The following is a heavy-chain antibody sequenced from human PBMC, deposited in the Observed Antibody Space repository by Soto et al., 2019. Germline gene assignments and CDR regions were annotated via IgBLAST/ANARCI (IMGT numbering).Heavy chain of an antibody. CDR1: GGSISSSSYY. V-gene: IGHV4-39*07. CDR2: IYYSGST. Sequence: PSETLSLTCTVSGGSISSSSYYWGWIRQPPGKGLEWIGSIYYSGSTYYNPSLKSRVTISVDTSKNQFSLKLSSVTAADTAVYYCARGGSDSSGYFDYWGQGTLVTVSS. J-gene: IGHJ4*02. D-gene: IGHD2-21*02. CDR3: ARGGSDSSGYFDY.